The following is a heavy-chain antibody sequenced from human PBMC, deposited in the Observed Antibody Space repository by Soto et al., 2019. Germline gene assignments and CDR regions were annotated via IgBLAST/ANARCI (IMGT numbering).Heavy chain of an antibody. CDR1: GYTFTSYG. CDR3: ARETSGYCSGGSCPEYNWFDP. CDR2: ISAYNGNT. V-gene: IGHV1-18*01. J-gene: IGHJ5*02. Sequence: EASVKVSFKASGYTFTSYGISWLRQAPGQGLEWMGWISAYNGNTNYAQKLQGRVTMTTDTSTSTAYMELRSLRSDDTAVYYCARETSGYCSGGSCPEYNWFDPWGQGTLVTVSS. D-gene: IGHD2-15*01.